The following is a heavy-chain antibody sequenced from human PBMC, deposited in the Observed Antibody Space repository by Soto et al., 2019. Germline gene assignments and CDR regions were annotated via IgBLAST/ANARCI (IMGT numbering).Heavy chain of an antibody. Sequence: EVQLVQSGAEVKKPGESLKISCKGSGYSFTSYWIGWVRQMPGKGLEWMGIIYPGDSDTRYSPSFQGQVTISADKSISTAYLQWSSLKASDTAMYYCARTYTPSVAGYYYYGMDVWGQGTTVTVSS. CDR3: ARTYTPSVAGYYYYGMDV. CDR1: GYSFTSYW. CDR2: IYPGDSDT. J-gene: IGHJ6*02. V-gene: IGHV5-51*01. D-gene: IGHD6-19*01.